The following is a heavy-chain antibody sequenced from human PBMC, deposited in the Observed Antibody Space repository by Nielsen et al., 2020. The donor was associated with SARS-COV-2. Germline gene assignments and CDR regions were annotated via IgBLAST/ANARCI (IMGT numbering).Heavy chain of an antibody. D-gene: IGHD4-11*01. V-gene: IGHV3-7*05. CDR3: ARDAAYSLFDY. CDR2: INEDGSVV. Sequence: GESLKIYCAASGLIFSSSWMVWVRQAPGKGLEWVANINEDGSVVNYVDSVKGRFTISRDNAGKSLYLQMNSLRAEDTAVYYCARDAAYSLFDYWGQGTLVTVSS. J-gene: IGHJ4*02. CDR1: GLIFSSSW.